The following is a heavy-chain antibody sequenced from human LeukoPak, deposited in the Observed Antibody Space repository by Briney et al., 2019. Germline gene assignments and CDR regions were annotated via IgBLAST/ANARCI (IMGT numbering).Heavy chain of an antibody. Sequence: PSETLSLTCTVSGGSISSYYWSWLRQPPGKGLEWIGYIYYSGSTNYNPSLKSRVTISVDTSKNQFSLKLSSVTAADTAVYYCARETPDYDSSGPIFDYWGQGTLVTVSS. V-gene: IGHV4-59*01. D-gene: IGHD3-22*01. J-gene: IGHJ4*02. CDR3: ARETPDYDSSGPIFDY. CDR2: IYYSGST. CDR1: GGSISSYY.